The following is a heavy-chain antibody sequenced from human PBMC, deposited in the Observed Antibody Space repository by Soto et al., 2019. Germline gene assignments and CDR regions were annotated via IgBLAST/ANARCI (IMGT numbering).Heavy chain of an antibody. J-gene: IGHJ4*02. D-gene: IGHD3-10*01. CDR2: ISASDGST. V-gene: IGHV1-18*01. Sequence: GASVKVSCKASGYAFSCGFSWFREAPVQGLEWMGWISASDGSTNSASKFRGRISMTTDTSTHTAYLDLLSLTSDDTAMYFCATYYFGSGSYYRFDNWGQGTRVTVSS. CDR3: ATYYFGSGSYYRFDN. CDR1: GYAFSCG.